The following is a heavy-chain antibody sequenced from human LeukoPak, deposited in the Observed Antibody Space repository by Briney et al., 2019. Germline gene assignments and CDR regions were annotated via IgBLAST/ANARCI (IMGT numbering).Heavy chain of an antibody. CDR2: ISGSGGST. CDR1: GFTFSSYA. CDR3: AKSPIHENYFDY. V-gene: IGHV3-23*01. J-gene: IGHJ4*02. Sequence: GGSLRLSCAASGFTFSSYAMSWVHQAPGKGLEWVSAISGSGGSTYYADSVKGRFTISRDNSKNTLYLQMNSLRAEDTAVYYCAKSPIHENYFDYWGQGTLVTVSS.